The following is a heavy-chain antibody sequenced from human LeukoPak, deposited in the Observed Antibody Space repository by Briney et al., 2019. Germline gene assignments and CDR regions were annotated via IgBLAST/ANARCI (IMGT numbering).Heavy chain of an antibody. CDR3: ARDLYYYDSSGFFDY. Sequence: ASVKVSCKASGYTFTGYYMHWVRQAPGEGLEWMGWINPNSGGTNYAQKFQGRVTMTRDTSISTAYMELSRLRSDDTAVYYCARDLYYYDSSGFFDYWGQGTLVTVSS. D-gene: IGHD3-22*01. CDR2: INPNSGGT. V-gene: IGHV1-2*02. CDR1: GYTFTGYY. J-gene: IGHJ4*02.